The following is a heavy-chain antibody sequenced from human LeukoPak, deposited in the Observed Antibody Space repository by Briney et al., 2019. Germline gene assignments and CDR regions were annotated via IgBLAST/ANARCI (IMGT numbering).Heavy chain of an antibody. CDR3: ARAGFTFSDYFGSFFDY. CDR1: GFTFSSYS. V-gene: IGHV3-48*01. CDR2: ISSSSSTI. J-gene: IGHJ4*02. Sequence: TGGSLRLSCAASGFTFSSYSMNWVRQAPGKGLEWVSCISSSSSTIYYADSVKGRFTISRDNAKNSLYLQMNSLGAEDTAVYYCARAGFTFSDYFGSFFDYWGQGTLVTVSS. D-gene: IGHD3-10*01.